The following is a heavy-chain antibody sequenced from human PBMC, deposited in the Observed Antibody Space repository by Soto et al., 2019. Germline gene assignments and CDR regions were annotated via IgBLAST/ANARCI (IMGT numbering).Heavy chain of an antibody. V-gene: IGHV4-59*08. J-gene: IGHJ5*02. CDR2: VSYSGRT. Sequence: SESLSLTCAASGCAFGGYYWSWIRQPPGKALEWVGYVSYSGRTDYHPSLKSRVTRSIDTTKNQVSLKMITVTAADTAVYYCARHGSGSGWFCFDPWGQGALVTVSS. CDR1: GCAFGGYY. CDR3: ARHGSGSGWFCFDP. D-gene: IGHD6-19*01.